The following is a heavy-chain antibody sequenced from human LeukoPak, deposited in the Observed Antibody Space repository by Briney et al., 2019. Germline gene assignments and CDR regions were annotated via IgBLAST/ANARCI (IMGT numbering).Heavy chain of an antibody. Sequence: TLSLACIVASGSFTSSSYYWGWIRHPPGKGLEWIGSIYYSGSTHYNPSLKSRVTISVDTSKNQFSLKLSSVTAAYSAVYYCARHNYDSSGFLKYWGQGTLVTVSS. D-gene: IGHD3-22*01. CDR2: IYYSGST. V-gene: IGHV4-39*01. CDR3: ARHNYDSSGFLKY. J-gene: IGHJ4*02. CDR1: SGSFTSSSYY.